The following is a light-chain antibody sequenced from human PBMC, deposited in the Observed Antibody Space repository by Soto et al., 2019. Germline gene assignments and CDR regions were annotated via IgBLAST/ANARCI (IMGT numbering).Light chain of an antibody. Sequence: QMTQAPSTLSGSVGDRVTITCRASQTISSWLAWSQQKPGKATKLLIYKASTLKSGVPSRFSGSGSGTEFNLTIISRQPDDFATYYCKHYNSYSEAFGQGTQVEIK. J-gene: IGKJ1*01. CDR3: KHYNSYSEA. CDR2: KAS. V-gene: IGKV1-5*03. CDR1: QTISSW.